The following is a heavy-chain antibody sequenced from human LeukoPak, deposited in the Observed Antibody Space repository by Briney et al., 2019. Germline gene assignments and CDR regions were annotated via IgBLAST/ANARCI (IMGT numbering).Heavy chain of an antibody. Sequence: GASVKVSCKASGGTFSNYASSWMRQAPGQGPEWMGGIIPSFGTANYAQKFEGRVNITADESTNIAYMELRSLRSEDAAVYYCAKGGYCSGGTCYIRGFDPWGQGTLVTVSS. CDR3: AKGGYCSGGTCYIRGFDP. J-gene: IGHJ5*02. V-gene: IGHV1-69*01. CDR2: IIPSFGTA. D-gene: IGHD2-15*01. CDR1: GGTFSNYA.